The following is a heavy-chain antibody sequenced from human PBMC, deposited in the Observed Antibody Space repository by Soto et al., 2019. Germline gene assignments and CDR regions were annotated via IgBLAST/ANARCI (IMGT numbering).Heavy chain of an antibody. CDR3: ALLWFGEPH. CDR1: GGSVSSSSYY. Sequence: PSETLSLTCTVSGGSVSSSSYYWGWVRQPPGKGLEWIGYIYYSGSTNYNPSLKSRVTISVDTSKNQFSLKLSSVTAADTAVYYCALLWFGEPHRGQGTLVTVSS. V-gene: IGHV4-61*01. CDR2: IYYSGST. D-gene: IGHD3-10*01. J-gene: IGHJ4*02.